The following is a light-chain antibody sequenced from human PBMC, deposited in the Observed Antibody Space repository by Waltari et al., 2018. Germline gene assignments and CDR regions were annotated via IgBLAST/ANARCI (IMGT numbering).Light chain of an antibody. CDR3: QQYDNLSIT. V-gene: IGKV1-33*01. CDR2: DAS. CDR1: QDISNY. J-gene: IGKJ5*01. Sequence: DIQMTKSPSSLSASVGDRVTITCQASQDISNYLNWYQQKPGKAPKLLIYDASNLETGVPSSFSGSGSGTDFTFTISSLQPEDIATYYCQQYDNLSITFGQGTRLEIK.